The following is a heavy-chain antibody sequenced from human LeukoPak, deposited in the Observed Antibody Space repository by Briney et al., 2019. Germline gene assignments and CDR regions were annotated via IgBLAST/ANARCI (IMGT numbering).Heavy chain of an antibody. Sequence: ASVKVSCKASGYTFTSYDINWVRQATGQGLEWMGWMNPNSGNTGYAQKFQGRVTITRNTSISTAYMELCSLRSEDTAVYYCARGGGGLYCSSTSCSTVFDYWGQGTLVTVSS. V-gene: IGHV1-8*03. CDR2: MNPNSGNT. J-gene: IGHJ4*02. CDR1: GYTFTSYD. CDR3: ARGGGGLYCSSTSCSTVFDY. D-gene: IGHD2-2*01.